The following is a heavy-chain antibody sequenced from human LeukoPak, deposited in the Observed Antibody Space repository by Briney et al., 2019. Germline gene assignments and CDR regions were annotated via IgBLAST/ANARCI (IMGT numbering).Heavy chain of an antibody. CDR3: ARDYRTDY. CDR1: GFTFSSDE. Sequence: GGSLRLSCAASGFTFSSDEMNCVRQAPGKGLEWLSYISSSGSTIFYADSVKGRFTISIDNAKNSLYLQLNSLRAEDTAVYYCARDYRTDYWGQGTLVTVSS. V-gene: IGHV3-48*03. CDR2: ISSSGSTI. J-gene: IGHJ4*02. D-gene: IGHD1-14*01.